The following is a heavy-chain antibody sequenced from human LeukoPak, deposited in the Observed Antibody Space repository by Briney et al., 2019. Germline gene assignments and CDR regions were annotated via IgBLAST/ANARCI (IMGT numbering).Heavy chain of an antibody. D-gene: IGHD3-10*01. CDR2: ISAYNGNT. CDR1: GYTFTSYG. J-gene: IGHJ4*02. V-gene: IGHV1-18*01. Sequence: GASVKVSCKASGYTFTSYGISWVRQAPGQGLEWMGWISAYNGNTNYAQKLLGRVTMTTDTSTSTAYMELRSLRSDDTAVYYCARVTMVRGVIITGVDYWGKGTLVTVS. CDR3: ARVTMVRGVIITGVDY.